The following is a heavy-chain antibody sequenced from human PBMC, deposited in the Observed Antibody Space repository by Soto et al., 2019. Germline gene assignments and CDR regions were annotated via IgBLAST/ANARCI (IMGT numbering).Heavy chain of an antibody. CDR1: GGSFSGYY. J-gene: IGHJ6*02. Sequence: SETLSRTCAVYGGSFSGYYWSWIRQPPGKGLEWIGEINHSGSTNYNPSLKSRVTISVDTSKNQFSLKLSSVTAADTAVYYCASVLFLGVGYYYGMYVCVQGPTVTVSS. CDR3: ASVLFLGVGYYYGMYV. V-gene: IGHV4-34*01. CDR2: INHSGST.